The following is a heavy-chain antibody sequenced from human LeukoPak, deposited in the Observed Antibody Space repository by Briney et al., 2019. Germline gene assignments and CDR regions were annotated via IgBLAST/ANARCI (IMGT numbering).Heavy chain of an antibody. D-gene: IGHD2-15*01. J-gene: IGHJ4*02. CDR1: GYTFTSYG. V-gene: IGHV1-18*01. CDR2: ISAYNGNT. CDR3: ARDNSPCSGGSCYSTY. Sequence: ASVKVSCKASGYTFTSYGISWVRQAPGQGLEWMGWISAYNGNTNYAQKLQGRVTMTTDTSTSTAYMELRSLRSDDTAVYHCARDNSPCSGGSCYSTYWGQGTLVTVSS.